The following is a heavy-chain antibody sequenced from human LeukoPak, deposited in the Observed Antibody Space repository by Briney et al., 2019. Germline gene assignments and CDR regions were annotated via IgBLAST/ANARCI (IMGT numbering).Heavy chain of an antibody. CDR3: ARGELYYYSPIDIWFDP. Sequence: SETLSLTCSVSAASFSSGYYWGWIRQPPGKGLEWIGSIYHTGSTYYNPSLKSRVTISIDTSKNQFSLNLTSVTAADTAVYYCARGELYYYSPIDIWFDPWGQGTLVTVSS. J-gene: IGHJ5*02. V-gene: IGHV4-38-2*02. CDR1: AASFSSGYY. CDR2: IYHTGST. D-gene: IGHD3-22*01.